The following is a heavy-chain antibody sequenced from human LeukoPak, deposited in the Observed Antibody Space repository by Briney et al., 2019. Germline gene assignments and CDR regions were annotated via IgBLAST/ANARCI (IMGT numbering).Heavy chain of an antibody. Sequence: TPSETLSLTCTVSGASITSSSYYWGWLRQPPGKGLQWIVSIYYSGSTYYNPSLKSPVTISVDTSKNQFSLKLSPVTAADTAVYYCASGRIGTDYWGQGTLVTVSS. CDR3: ASGRIGTDY. V-gene: IGHV4-39*07. CDR2: IYYSGST. CDR1: GASITSSSYY. D-gene: IGHD3-3*02. J-gene: IGHJ4*02.